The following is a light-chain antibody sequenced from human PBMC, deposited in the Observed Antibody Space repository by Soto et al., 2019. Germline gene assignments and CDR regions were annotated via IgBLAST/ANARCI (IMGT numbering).Light chain of an antibody. CDR3: AAWDDSLSDNV. J-gene: IGLJ1*01. CDR2: SNN. Sequence: QSVLTQPPSASGTPGQRVTISCSGSSSNIGSNTVNWYQQVPGTAPKLLIYSNNQRPSGVPDRFSGYKSGTSASLAISGLQSEDEADYYCAAWDDSLSDNVFGGGTKLTVL. CDR1: SSNIGSNT. V-gene: IGLV1-44*01.